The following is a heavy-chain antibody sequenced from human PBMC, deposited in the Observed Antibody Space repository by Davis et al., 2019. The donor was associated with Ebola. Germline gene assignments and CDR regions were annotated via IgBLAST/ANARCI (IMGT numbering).Heavy chain of an antibody. J-gene: IGHJ6*02. CDR1: GFTFSSYD. Sequence: GGSLRLSCAASGFTFSSYDMHWVRQAPGKGLEWVAVIWYDGSNKYYADSVKGRFTISRDNSKNTLYLQMNSLRAEDTAVYYCARDRWIQLWPRPLYYYYYGMDVWGQGTTVTVSS. D-gene: IGHD5-18*01. V-gene: IGHV3-30*19. CDR2: IWYDGSNK. CDR3: ARDRWIQLWPRPLYYYYYGMDV.